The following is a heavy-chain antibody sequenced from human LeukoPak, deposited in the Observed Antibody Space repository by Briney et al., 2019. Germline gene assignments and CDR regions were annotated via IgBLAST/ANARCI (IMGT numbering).Heavy chain of an antibody. J-gene: IGHJ4*02. CDR2: IKSKTDGETT. CDR1: GFTFTNAW. D-gene: IGHD3-10*01. CDR3: TTDLGTYYHGSQRLIPIDY. Sequence: GGSLRLSCVDSGFTFTNAWMSWVRQAPGRGLEWIGRIKSKTDGETTNYAEPVRGRFTISRDDSKSAVYLQMNGLKIEDTAVYYCTTDLGTYYHGSQRLIPIDYWGQGTLVTVSS. V-gene: IGHV3-15*01.